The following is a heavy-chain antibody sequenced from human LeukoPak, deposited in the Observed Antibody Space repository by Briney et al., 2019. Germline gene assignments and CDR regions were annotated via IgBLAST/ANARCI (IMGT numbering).Heavy chain of an antibody. D-gene: IGHD3-22*01. Sequence: GSLRLSCAASGLPFSTYAMRWVRQAPGKGLEWVSGISGSGGSTYYADSVRGRFTISRDNSKNTLYLQMNSLRAEDTAVYYCAKSSDYSDSSGYYHVGGFDFWGQGTLVTVSS. CDR1: GLPFSTYA. V-gene: IGHV3-23*01. CDR3: AKSSDYSDSSGYYHVGGFDF. CDR2: ISGSGGST. J-gene: IGHJ4*02.